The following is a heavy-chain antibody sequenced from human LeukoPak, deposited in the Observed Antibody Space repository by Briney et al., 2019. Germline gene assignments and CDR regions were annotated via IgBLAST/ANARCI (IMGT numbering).Heavy chain of an antibody. V-gene: IGHV7-4-1*02. Sequence: ASVKVSCKASGYTFTSYAMNWVRQAPGQGLEWMGWINTNAGNPTYAQGFTGRFVFSLDTSVSTAYLQISSLKAEDTAVYYCARDFPEPGMTWGSYHPWGQGTLVTVSS. CDR2: INTNAGNP. J-gene: IGHJ5*02. CDR1: GYTFTSYA. CDR3: ARDFPEPGMTWGSYHP. D-gene: IGHD3-16*02.